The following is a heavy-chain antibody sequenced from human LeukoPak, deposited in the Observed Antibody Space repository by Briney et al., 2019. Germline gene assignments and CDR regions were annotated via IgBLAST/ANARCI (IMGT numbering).Heavy chain of an antibody. CDR2: ISSSSSYI. CDR1: GFTFSSYN. D-gene: IGHD2-15*01. CDR3: ARDLEVAAAPDY. Sequence: GGSLRLSCAASGFTFSSYNMNWVRQAPGKGLEWVSSISSSSSYIYYAHSVKGRFTISRDNAKNSLYLQMNSLRAEDTAVYYCARDLEVAAAPDYWGQGTLVTVS. V-gene: IGHV3-21*01. J-gene: IGHJ4*02.